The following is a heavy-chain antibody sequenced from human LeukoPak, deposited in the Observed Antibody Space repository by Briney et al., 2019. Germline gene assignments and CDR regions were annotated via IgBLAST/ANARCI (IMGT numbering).Heavy chain of an antibody. CDR1: GFTFSSYA. CDR3: ARLSGSYSDY. CDR2: ISGSGDST. V-gene: IGHV3-23*01. D-gene: IGHD5-12*01. Sequence: PGGSLRLSCAASGFTFSSYAMSWVRQAPGKGLEWVSAISGSGDSTYYADSVKGRFTISRDNAKNSLYLQMNSLRAEDTAVYYCARLSGSYSDYWGQGTLVTVSS. J-gene: IGHJ4*02.